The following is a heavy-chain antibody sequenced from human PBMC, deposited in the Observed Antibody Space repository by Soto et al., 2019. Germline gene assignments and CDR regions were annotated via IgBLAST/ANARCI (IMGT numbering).Heavy chain of an antibody. Sequence: QITLKESGPTLVKPTQTLTLTCTFSGFSLSSSGVGVAWIRQPPGKALEWLALISWYGDKYYSPSLKNRLSISKDTSENHVVLTLTNVDPVDTGTYFCAHRPSDYIWGSYPTWGQGTLVTVSS. CDR1: GFSLSSSGVG. D-gene: IGHD3-16*01. CDR2: ISWYGDK. J-gene: IGHJ5*02. V-gene: IGHV2-5*01. CDR3: AHRPSDYIWGSYPT.